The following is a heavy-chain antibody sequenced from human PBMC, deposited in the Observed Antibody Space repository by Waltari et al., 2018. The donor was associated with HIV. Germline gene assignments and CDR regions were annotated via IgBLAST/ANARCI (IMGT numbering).Heavy chain of an antibody. J-gene: IGHJ5*02. Sequence: QLQLQESGPGLVKPSETLSLTCTVSGGSISSSSYYWGWIRQPPGKGLVWSGSSYSSGRTNYNPSLKLRVTISVDTSKNEFSLNLSSVTAADTAVYYCARPYGSGSYANWFDPCGQGTLVTVSS. V-gene: IGHV4-39*01. CDR2: SYSSGRT. CDR3: ARPYGSGSYANWFDP. CDR1: GGSISSSSYY. D-gene: IGHD3-10*01.